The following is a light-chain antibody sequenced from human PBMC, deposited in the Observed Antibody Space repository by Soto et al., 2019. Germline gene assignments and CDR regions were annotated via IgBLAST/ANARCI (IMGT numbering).Light chain of an antibody. CDR1: TSNIGSNP. CDR3: ATWDNSLSDWL. CDR2: SDD. V-gene: IGLV1-44*01. Sequence: QSILTQTPSASGTPGQTITISCSGATSNIGSNPVGWFQQLPGTAPRLLIYSDDQRPSGVPDRISGSQSGTSASLAIRGLQSEDQADYYCATWDNSLSDWLFGGGTKLTVL. J-gene: IGLJ3*02.